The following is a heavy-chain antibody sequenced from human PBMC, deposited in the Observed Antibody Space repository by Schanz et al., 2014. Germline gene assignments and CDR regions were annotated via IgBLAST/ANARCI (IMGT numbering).Heavy chain of an antibody. V-gene: IGHV1-18*01. Sequence: QVQLVQSGAEVKKPGASVKVSCKASGYTFTSYDINWVRQAPGQGPEWMGWISAFDDKTDYAQHCQGRLIMAADTSTTSVDMELRGLRSDDTAVYYCARETAIITGGAFDVWGQGTMVNVSS. CDR2: ISAFDDKT. CDR3: ARETAIITGGAFDV. D-gene: IGHD2-21*02. J-gene: IGHJ3*01. CDR1: GYTFTSYD.